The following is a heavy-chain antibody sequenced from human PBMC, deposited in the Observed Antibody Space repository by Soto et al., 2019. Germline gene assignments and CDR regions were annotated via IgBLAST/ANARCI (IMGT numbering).Heavy chain of an antibody. J-gene: IGHJ4*02. CDR3: ARQGSY. CDR1: GVSISDTSYY. CDR2: IYFNGNT. Sequence: QLQLQESGPGLVKPSETLSLTCNVSGVSISDTSYYWGWIRQPPGKGLEWIGTIYFNGNTFYNPSLKSRPTISGDTSKNPFSLRLTSVTAADTAVYYCARQGSYWGQGTLVAVSS. V-gene: IGHV4-39*01.